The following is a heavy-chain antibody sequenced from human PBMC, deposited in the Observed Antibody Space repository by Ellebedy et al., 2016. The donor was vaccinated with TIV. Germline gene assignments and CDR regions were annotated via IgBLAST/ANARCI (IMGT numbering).Heavy chain of an antibody. V-gene: IGHV1-2*02. CDR2: LNVASTAT. Sequence: ASVKVSCKASGYTFIGYYIHWVRQPPGQGFQWTGWLNVASTATNYAQRFRDRVIMTRDTSISTAYMDLSRLTSDDQAVYYCARSGMKVVTAAPLGYWGQGTLVTVSS. CDR1: GYTFIGYY. CDR3: ARSGMKVVTAAPLGY. J-gene: IGHJ4*02. D-gene: IGHD3-22*01.